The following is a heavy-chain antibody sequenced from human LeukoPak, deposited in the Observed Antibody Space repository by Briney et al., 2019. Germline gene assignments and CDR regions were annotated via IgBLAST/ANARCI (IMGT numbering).Heavy chain of an antibody. D-gene: IGHD3-22*01. CDR2: INHSGST. V-gene: IGHV4-34*01. CDR3: ARGTVSGYYPHYHYYAMDV. J-gene: IGHJ6*02. Sequence: SETLSLTCAVYGGSLSGYYWSWIRQPPGKGLEWIGEINHSGSTNNNPSLKSRVTISVDTSKNQFSLKLSSVTAADTAVYYCARGTVSGYYPHYHYYAMDVWGQGTTVTVSS. CDR1: GGSLSGYY.